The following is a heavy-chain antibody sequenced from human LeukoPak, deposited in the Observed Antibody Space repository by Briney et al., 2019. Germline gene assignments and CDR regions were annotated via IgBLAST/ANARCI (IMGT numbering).Heavy chain of an antibody. D-gene: IGHD3-10*01. CDR2: ISFDGKTK. CDR3: ARDRGKGRYFDY. CDR1: GFTFSSYG. J-gene: IGHJ4*02. Sequence: SGGSLRLSCAASGFTFSSYGKHWVRQAPGKGLEWVAVISFDGKTKYYTDSVKGRFTISRDNSKNTLYLQMNSLRDEDTAVYYCARDRGKGRYFDYWGQGTLVTVSS. V-gene: IGHV3-30*03.